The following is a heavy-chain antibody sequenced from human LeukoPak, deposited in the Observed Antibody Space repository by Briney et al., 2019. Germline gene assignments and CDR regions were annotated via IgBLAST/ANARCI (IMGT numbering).Heavy chain of an antibody. CDR1: GGSISSYY. CDR3: ARGPLITFGGVIVPFDY. CDR2: IYTSGST. J-gene: IGHJ4*02. D-gene: IGHD3-16*02. Sequence: SETLSLTCTVSGGSISSYYWSWIRQPAGKGLEWIGRIYTSGSTNYNPSLKSRVTISVDTSKNQFSLKLSSVTAADTAVYYCARGPLITFGGVIVPFDYWGQGTLVTVSS. V-gene: IGHV4-4*07.